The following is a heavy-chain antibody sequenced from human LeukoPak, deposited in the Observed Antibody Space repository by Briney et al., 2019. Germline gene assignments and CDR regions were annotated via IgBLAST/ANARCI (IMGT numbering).Heavy chain of an antibody. D-gene: IGHD3-10*01. CDR1: GGSISRSSCY. V-gene: IGHV4-39*07. J-gene: IGHJ4*02. CDR3: ARRLPPAANYGRFYYFDY. CDR2: IYYSGST. Sequence: PSETLSLTCTVSGGSISRSSCYWGWIRQPPGKGLEWIASIYYSGSTYYNPSLKSRVTISVDTSKNQFSLKLSSVTAADTAVYYCARRLPPAANYGRFYYFDYWGQGTLVTVSS.